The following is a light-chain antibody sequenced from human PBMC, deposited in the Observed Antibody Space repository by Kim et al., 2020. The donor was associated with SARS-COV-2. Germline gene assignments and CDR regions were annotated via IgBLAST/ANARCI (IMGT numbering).Light chain of an antibody. CDR3: QQFFSTPWT. CDR2: AAS. J-gene: IGKJ1*01. Sequence: DIQMTQSPSSLSASVGDRVTITCRASQGISNSLAWYQQKPGKAPNLLLSAASRLESGVPSRFSGSGSGSVYTLTITSLQPEDFAVYYCQQFFSTPWTFGQGTKVDI. CDR1: QGISNS. V-gene: IGKV1-NL1*01.